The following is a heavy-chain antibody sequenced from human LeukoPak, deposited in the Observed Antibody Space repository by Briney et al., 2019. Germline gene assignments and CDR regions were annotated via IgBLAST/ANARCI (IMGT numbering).Heavy chain of an antibody. Sequence: SETLSLTCTVSGGSISSYYWSWIRQPPGKGLEWIGYIYYSGSTNYNPSLKSRVTISVDKSKNQFSLKLSSVTAADTAVYYCARIGIRYFDWTYWGQGTLVTVSS. CDR3: ARIGIRYFDWTY. J-gene: IGHJ4*02. D-gene: IGHD3-9*01. V-gene: IGHV4-59*12. CDR2: IYYSGST. CDR1: GGSISSYY.